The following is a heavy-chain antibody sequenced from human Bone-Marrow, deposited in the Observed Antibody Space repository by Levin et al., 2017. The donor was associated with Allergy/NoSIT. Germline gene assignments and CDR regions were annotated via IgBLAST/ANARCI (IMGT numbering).Heavy chain of an antibody. CDR3: TILTYYYGSGTYNHIDY. CDR1: GGTFSSYT. J-gene: IGHJ4*02. Sequence: KISCKASGGTFSSYTISWVRQAPGEGLEWMGRIIPIVGIGNYAQNFQGRVTITADKSTSTAYMELSSLRSEDTAVYYCTILTYYYGSGTYNHIDYWGQGTLVTVSS. V-gene: IGHV1-69*02. CDR2: IIPIVGIG. D-gene: IGHD3-10*01.